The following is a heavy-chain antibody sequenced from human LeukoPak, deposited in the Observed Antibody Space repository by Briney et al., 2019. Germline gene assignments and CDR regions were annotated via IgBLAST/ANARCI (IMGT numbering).Heavy chain of an antibody. Sequence: GASVKVSCKVSGYTLTELSMHWVRQAPGKGLEWMGGFDPEDGETIYAQKFQGRVTMTRNTSISTAYMELSSLRSEDTAVYYCARGLGIYDFWSGYYTYYYYYGMDVWGQGTTVTVSS. CDR2: FDPEDGET. V-gene: IGHV1-24*01. J-gene: IGHJ6*02. CDR3: ARGLGIYDFWSGYYTYYYYYGMDV. D-gene: IGHD3-3*01. CDR1: GYTLTELS.